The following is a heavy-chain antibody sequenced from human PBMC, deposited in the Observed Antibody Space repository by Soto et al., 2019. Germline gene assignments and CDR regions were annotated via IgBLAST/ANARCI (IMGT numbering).Heavy chain of an antibody. V-gene: IGHV3-30*04. Sequence: QVQLVESGGGVVQPGRSLRLSCAASTFTLSPFAMHWVRQAPGRGLEWVAVISYDGNNKYYADSVKGRFTISRDNSRNTLSLQMNSLTTEDTAVYYCARGAEYQVLSRDYFYGMDVWGQGIMVTVSS. J-gene: IGHJ6*02. CDR3: ARGAEYQVLSRDYFYGMDV. D-gene: IGHD2-2*01. CDR1: TFTLSPFA. CDR2: ISYDGNNK.